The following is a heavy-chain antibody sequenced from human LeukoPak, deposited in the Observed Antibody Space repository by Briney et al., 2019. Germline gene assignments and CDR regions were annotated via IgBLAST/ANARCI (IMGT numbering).Heavy chain of an antibody. CDR1: GFTFSTYS. Sequence: GGSLRLSCAASGFTFSTYSMNWVRQAPGKGLEWVSSISSSSSYIYYADSVKGRFTISRDNAKNTLYLQMNSLRAEDTAVYYCARRAGAYSHPYDYWGQGTLVTVSS. CDR3: ARRAGAYSHPYDY. CDR2: ISSSSSYI. J-gene: IGHJ4*02. V-gene: IGHV3-21*04. D-gene: IGHD4/OR15-4a*01.